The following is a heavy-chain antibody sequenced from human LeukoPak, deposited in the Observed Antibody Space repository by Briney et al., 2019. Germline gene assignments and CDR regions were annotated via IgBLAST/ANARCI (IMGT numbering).Heavy chain of an antibody. J-gene: IGHJ6*02. D-gene: IGHD5-12*01. V-gene: IGHV4-34*01. Sequence: SETLSLTCAVYGGSFSGYYWSWIRQPPGKGLEWIGEINLSGSTNYNPSLKSRVTISVDTSKNQFSLKLSSVTAADTAVYYCARGQWLRLGAYYYYYYGMDVWGQGTTVTLSS. CDR1: GGSFSGYY. CDR2: INLSGST. CDR3: ARGQWLRLGAYYYYYYGMDV.